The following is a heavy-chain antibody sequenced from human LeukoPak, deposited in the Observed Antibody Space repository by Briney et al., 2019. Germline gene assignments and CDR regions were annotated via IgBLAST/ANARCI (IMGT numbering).Heavy chain of an antibody. CDR3: ARERAARVATYYYYGMDV. D-gene: IGHD5-12*01. CDR1: GGSFSGYY. Sequence: SETLSLTCGVYGGSFSGYYWSWIRQPPGKGLEWIGEINHSGSTNYNPSLKSRVTISVDTSKNQFSLKLSSVTAADTAVYYCARERAARVATYYYYGMDVWGKGTTVTVSS. J-gene: IGHJ6*04. V-gene: IGHV4-34*01. CDR2: INHSGST.